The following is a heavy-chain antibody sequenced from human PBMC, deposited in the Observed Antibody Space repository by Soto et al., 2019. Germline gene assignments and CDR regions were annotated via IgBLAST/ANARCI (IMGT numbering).Heavy chain of an antibody. CDR2: IWYDGSDK. J-gene: IGHJ5*02. CDR1: GFTFKHYG. CDR3: AGDMGWFDP. Sequence: QVQLVESGGGVVQPGRSLRLSCAASGFTFKHYGMHWVRQAPGKGLEWVATIWYDGSDKYYGDSVKGRFIISRDNSENTLYLQMNSLRVDDTAVYYCAGDMGWFDPWGQGTLVTVSS. V-gene: IGHV3-33*01.